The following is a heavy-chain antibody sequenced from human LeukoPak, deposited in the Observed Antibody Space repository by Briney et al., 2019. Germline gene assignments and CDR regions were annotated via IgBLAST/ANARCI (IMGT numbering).Heavy chain of an antibody. J-gene: IGHJ4*02. V-gene: IGHV1-18*01. CDR2: IGPFNDHT. CDR1: GYKLNSYG. CDR3: ARAIGYDRLTAFDS. D-gene: IGHD3-9*01. Sequence: ASVKVSCKASGYKLNSYGISWVRQAPGQGLQWMGWIGPFNDHTNYAQNFQGRVTMTTDTSTSTAYMELKSLTSHDTAIYYCARAIGYDRLTAFDSRGQGTLVTVSS.